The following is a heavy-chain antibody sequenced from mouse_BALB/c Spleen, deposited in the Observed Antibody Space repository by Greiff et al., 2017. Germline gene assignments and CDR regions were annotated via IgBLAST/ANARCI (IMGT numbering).Heavy chain of an antibody. CDR3: ARGGNYGSRGAMDY. Sequence: EVHLVESGGGLVKPGGSLKLSCAASGFTFSSYAMSWVRQTPEKRLEWVASISSGGSTYYPDSVKGRFTISRDNARNILYLQMSSLRSEDTAMYYCARGGNYGSRGAMDYWGQGTSVTVSS. CDR1: GFTFSSYA. D-gene: IGHD1-1*01. J-gene: IGHJ4*01. CDR2: ISSGGST. V-gene: IGHV5-6-5*01.